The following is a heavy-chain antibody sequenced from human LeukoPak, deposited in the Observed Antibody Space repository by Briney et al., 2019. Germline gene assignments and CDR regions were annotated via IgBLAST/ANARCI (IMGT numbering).Heavy chain of an antibody. CDR3: ARWWIQLWPKAMPDYYYYGMDV. CDR1: GFTFSSYT. J-gene: IGHJ6*02. Sequence: GGSLRLSCAASGFTFSSYTMSWVRQAPGKGLEWVSAIRGGGDNTFYADSVKGRFTISRDNAKNSLYLQMNSLRAEDTAVYYCARWWIQLWPKAMPDYYYYGMDVWGQGTTVTVSS. V-gene: IGHV3-23*01. CDR2: IRGGGDNT. D-gene: IGHD5-18*01.